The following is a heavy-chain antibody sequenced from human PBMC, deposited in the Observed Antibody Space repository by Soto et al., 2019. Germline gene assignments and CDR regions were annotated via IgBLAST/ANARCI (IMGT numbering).Heavy chain of an antibody. J-gene: IGHJ3*02. D-gene: IGHD6-19*01. Sequence: SETLSLTCTVSGGSISSSSYYWGWIRQPPGKGLEWIGSIYYSGSTYYNPSLKSRVTISVDTSKNQFSLKLSSVTAADTAVYYCARRKRWLAYSDAFDIWGQGTMVTVSS. V-gene: IGHV4-39*01. CDR2: IYYSGST. CDR3: ARRKRWLAYSDAFDI. CDR1: GGSISSSSYY.